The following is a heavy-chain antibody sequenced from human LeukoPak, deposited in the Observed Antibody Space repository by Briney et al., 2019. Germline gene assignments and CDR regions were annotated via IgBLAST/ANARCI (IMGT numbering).Heavy chain of an antibody. CDR1: GFTFSSYA. Sequence: PGGSLRLSCAASGFTFSSYAMHWVRQAPGKGLEWVAVISYDGGNKYYADSVKGRFTISRDNSKNTLYLQMNSLRAEDTAVYYCARDPALRYFDWLLYGFDYWGQGTLVTVSS. J-gene: IGHJ4*02. D-gene: IGHD3-9*01. V-gene: IGHV3-30*04. CDR2: ISYDGGNK. CDR3: ARDPALRYFDWLLYGFDY.